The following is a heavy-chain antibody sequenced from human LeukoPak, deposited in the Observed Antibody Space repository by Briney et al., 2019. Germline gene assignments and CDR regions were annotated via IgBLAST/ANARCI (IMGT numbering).Heavy chain of an antibody. V-gene: IGHV5-10-1*01. D-gene: IGHD3-16*01. CDR2: IDPSDSYT. CDR1: GFTFSSYW. J-gene: IGHJ4*02. Sequence: GGSLRLSCAASGFTFSSYWMSWVRQMPGKGLEWMGRIDPSDSYTNYSPSFQGHVTISADKSISTAYLQWSSLKASDTAMYYCARHGWEGGDYYFDYWGQGTLVTVSS. CDR3: ARHGWEGGDYYFDY.